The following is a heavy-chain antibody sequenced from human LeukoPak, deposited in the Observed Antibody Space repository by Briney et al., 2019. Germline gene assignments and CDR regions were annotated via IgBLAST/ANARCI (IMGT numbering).Heavy chain of an antibody. J-gene: IGHJ3*02. CDR3: ARQRYSGWYKDAFDI. CDR1: GGSISSYY. D-gene: IGHD6-19*01. Sequence: PSETLSLTCTVSGGSISSYYWSWIRQPPGKGLEWIGYIYYSGSTNYNPSLKSRVTISVDTSKNQFSLKLSSVTAADTAVYYCARQRYSGWYKDAFDIWGQGTMVTVSS. CDR2: IYYSGST. V-gene: IGHV4-59*08.